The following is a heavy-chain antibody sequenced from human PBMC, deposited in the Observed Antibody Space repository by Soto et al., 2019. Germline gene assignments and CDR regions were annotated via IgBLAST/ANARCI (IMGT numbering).Heavy chain of an antibody. D-gene: IGHD2-8*01. CDR2: TYYSGST. CDR1: GGFISNYY. Sequence: SETLSLTCTVSGGFISNYYWTWIRQPPGKGLEWIGYTYYSGSTNYNPSLKSRVTISVDTSKNQVSLKLNSVTAAETAVYHCARLGFCVNAICPGGYYGLDVWGQGTTVTVSS. V-gene: IGHV4-59*01. CDR3: ARLGFCVNAICPGGYYGLDV. J-gene: IGHJ6*02.